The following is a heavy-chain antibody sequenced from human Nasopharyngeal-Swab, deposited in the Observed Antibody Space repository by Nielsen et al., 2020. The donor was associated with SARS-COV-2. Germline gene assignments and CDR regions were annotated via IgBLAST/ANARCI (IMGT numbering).Heavy chain of an antibody. D-gene: IGHD1-26*01. CDR2: IYYSGST. CDR3: ARVSATWDPHYFDY. J-gene: IGHJ4*02. Sequence: SETLSLTCTVSGGSISSYYWSWIRQPPGKGLEWIGYIYYSGSTNYNPSLKSRVTISVDTSKNQFSLKLSSVTAADTAVYYCARVSATWDPHYFDYWGQGTLVTVSS. V-gene: IGHV4-59*01. CDR1: GGSISSYY.